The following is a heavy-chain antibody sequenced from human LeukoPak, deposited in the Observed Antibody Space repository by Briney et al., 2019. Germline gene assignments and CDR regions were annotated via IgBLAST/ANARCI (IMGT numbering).Heavy chain of an antibody. J-gene: IGHJ4*02. CDR2: IYYSGST. Sequence: PSETLSLTCTVSGGSISSGGYYWSWIRQHPGKGLEWIGYIYYSGSTYYNPSLKSRVTISVDTSKNQFSLKLSSVTAADTAVYYCARVHNVDIVATMEDYFDYWGQGTLVTVSS. CDR1: GGSISSGGYY. V-gene: IGHV4-31*03. D-gene: IGHD5-12*01. CDR3: ARVHNVDIVATMEDYFDY.